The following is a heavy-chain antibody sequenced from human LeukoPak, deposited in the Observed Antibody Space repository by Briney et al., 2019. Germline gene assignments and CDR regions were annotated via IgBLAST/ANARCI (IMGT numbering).Heavy chain of an antibody. Sequence: GRSLRLSCAASGFTFSSYGMHWVRQAPGKGLEWVAVISYDGSNKYYADSVKGRFTISRDNSKNTLYLQMNSLRAEDTAVYYCAKDHYWGQGTLVTVS. CDR3: AKDHY. V-gene: IGHV3-30*18. CDR2: ISYDGSNK. CDR1: GFTFSSYG. J-gene: IGHJ4*02.